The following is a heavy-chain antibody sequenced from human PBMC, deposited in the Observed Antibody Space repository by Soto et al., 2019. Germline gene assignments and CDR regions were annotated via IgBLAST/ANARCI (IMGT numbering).Heavy chain of an antibody. J-gene: IGHJ4*02. V-gene: IGHV4-59*08. D-gene: IGHD3-22*01. CDR3: ARVPFPYYYDSSGPFDS. Sequence: SETLSLTCTVSGGSISSYYWSWIRQPPGKGLEWIGYIYYSGSTNYNPSLKSRVTISVDTSKNQFSLKLSSVTAADTAVYYCARVPFPYYYDSSGPFDSWGQGTLVTVSS. CDR1: GGSISSYY. CDR2: IYYSGST.